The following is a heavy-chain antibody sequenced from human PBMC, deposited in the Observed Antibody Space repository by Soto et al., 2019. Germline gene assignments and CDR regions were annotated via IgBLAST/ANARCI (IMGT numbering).Heavy chain of an antibody. J-gene: IGHJ5*01. D-gene: IGHD3-16*01. CDR3: ARVTFTPNWFDS. CDR2: VYYRGSI. CDR1: GDSISSPDYY. Sequence: PSETLSLTCTVSGDSISSPDYYWSWIRQAPGKGLELIGYVYYRGSIYYTPSFESRVSISIDTSKNQFSLRLTSVTAADSAVYFCARVTFTPNWFDSWGQGILVPSPQ. V-gene: IGHV4-30-4*01.